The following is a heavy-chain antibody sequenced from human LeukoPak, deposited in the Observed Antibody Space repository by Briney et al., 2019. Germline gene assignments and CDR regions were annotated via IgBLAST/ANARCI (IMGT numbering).Heavy chain of an antibody. Sequence: MTGGSLRLSCAASGFTFSSYSMNWVRQAPGKGLEWVSSISSSSSYIYYADSVKGRFTISRDNDKNSPYLQMNSLRAEDTAVYYCARADCSGGSCYPNWGQGTLVTVSS. CDR2: ISSSSSYI. J-gene: IGHJ4*02. V-gene: IGHV3-21*01. CDR3: ARADCSGGSCYPN. D-gene: IGHD2-15*01. CDR1: GFTFSSYS.